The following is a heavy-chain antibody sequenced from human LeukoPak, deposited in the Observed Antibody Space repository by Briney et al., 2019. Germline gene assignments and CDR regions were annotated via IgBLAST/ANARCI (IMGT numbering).Heavy chain of an antibody. CDR2: IKSKTDGRTT. CDR3: TTGRIQLWRDY. Sequence: PSEPLSLICAVYGRSFSVYYWSGVRQAPGKGLEWVGRIKSKTDGRTTDYAAPVKGRFTISRDDSKNTLYLQMNSLKTEDTAVYYCTTGRIQLWRDYWGQGTLVTVSS. CDR1: GRSFSVYY. D-gene: IGHD5-18*01. V-gene: IGHV3-15*01. J-gene: IGHJ4*02.